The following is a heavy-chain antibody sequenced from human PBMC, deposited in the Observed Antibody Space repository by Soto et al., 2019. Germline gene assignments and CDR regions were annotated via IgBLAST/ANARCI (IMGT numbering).Heavy chain of an antibody. CDR2: ISSSGSTI. CDR1: GFTFSDYY. V-gene: IGHV3-11*01. Sequence: GGSLRLSGTASGFTFSDYYMSWIRQAPGKGLEWVSYISSSGSTIYYADSVKGRFTISRDNAKNSLYLQMNSLRAEDTAVYYCARDKGVGGYYENFDYWGQGTLVTVSS. D-gene: IGHD3-22*01. J-gene: IGHJ4*02. CDR3: ARDKGVGGYYENFDY.